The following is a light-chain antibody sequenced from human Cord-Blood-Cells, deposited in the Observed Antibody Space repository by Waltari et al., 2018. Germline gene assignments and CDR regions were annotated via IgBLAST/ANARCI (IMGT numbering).Light chain of an antibody. CDR2: DAS. J-gene: IGKJ4*01. Sequence: EIVLTQSPATLSLSRGERATVSCRASQSVSSYLAWYQQKPGQAPRLLIYDASNRATGIPARFSGSGSGTDFTLTISSLEPEDFAVYYCQQRSNWPPLTFGGGTKVEIK. V-gene: IGKV3-11*01. CDR3: QQRSNWPPLT. CDR1: QSVSSY.